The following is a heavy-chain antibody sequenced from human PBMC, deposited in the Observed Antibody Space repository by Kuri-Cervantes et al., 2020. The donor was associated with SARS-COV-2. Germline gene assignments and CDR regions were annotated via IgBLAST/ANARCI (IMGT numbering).Heavy chain of an antibody. CDR1: GFTFSSYW. V-gene: IGHV3-7*01. D-gene: IGHD2-21*01. J-gene: IGHJ3*02. CDR3: ARDAYCGGDCYWLAFDI. CDR2: IKQDGSEK. Sequence: GGSLRLSCAASGFTFSSYWMSWVCQAPGKGLEWVANIKQDGSEKYYVDSVKGRFTISRDNAKNSLYLQMNSLRAEDTAVYYCARDAYCGGDCYWLAFDIWGQGTMVTVSS.